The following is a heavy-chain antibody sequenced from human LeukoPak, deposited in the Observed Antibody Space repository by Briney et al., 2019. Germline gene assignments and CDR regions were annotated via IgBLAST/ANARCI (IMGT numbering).Heavy chain of an antibody. CDR2: VFNSGTT. CDR3: ARRFRVGDIHVDAFDM. CDR1: GFTFHDYA. Sequence: GSLRLSCAASGFTFHDYAMHWVRQAPGRGLEWIGYVFNSGTTDQNPSLKGRVTISLDTSKNHVSLRLTSVTAADTAVYYCARRFRVGDIHVDAFDMWGQGTMVTVSS. D-gene: IGHD1-26*01. J-gene: IGHJ3*02. V-gene: IGHV4-59*01.